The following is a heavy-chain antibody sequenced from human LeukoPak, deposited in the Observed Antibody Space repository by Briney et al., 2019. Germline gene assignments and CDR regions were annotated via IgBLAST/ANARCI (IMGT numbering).Heavy chain of an antibody. CDR3: ARGLIWFGELSFDY. CDR2: INPNSGGT. Sequence: ASVKVSCKASGYTFTGYYMHWVRQAPGQGLEWMGWINPNSGGTNFAQKFQGGVTMTRDTSISTAYMELSRLRSDDTAVYYCARGLIWFGELSFDYWGQGTLVTASS. J-gene: IGHJ4*02. CDR1: GYTFTGYY. D-gene: IGHD3-10*01. V-gene: IGHV1-2*02.